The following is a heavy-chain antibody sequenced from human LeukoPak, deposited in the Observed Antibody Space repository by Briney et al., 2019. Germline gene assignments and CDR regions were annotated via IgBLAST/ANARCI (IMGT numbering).Heavy chain of an antibody. CDR3: ALNSSPWAGMDV. V-gene: IGHV4-59*08. CDR1: GGSISSYY. CDR2: IYYSGST. J-gene: IGHJ6*02. Sequence: SETLSLTCTVSGGSISSYYWSWIRQPPGKGLEWIGYIYYSGSTNYNPSLKSRVIISVDTSKNQFSLKLSSVTAADTAVYYCALNSSPWAGMDVWGQGTTVTVSS. D-gene: IGHD4-23*01.